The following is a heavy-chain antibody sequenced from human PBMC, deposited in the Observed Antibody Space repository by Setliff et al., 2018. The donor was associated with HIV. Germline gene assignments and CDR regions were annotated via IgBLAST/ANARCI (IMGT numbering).Heavy chain of an antibody. J-gene: IGHJ4*02. CDR1: GYTFTGYY. D-gene: IGHD4-4*01. CDR3: ATDDYNGDSFDN. CDR2: ITPNSGGT. Sequence: ASVKVSCKASGYTFTGYYMHWVRQAPGQGLEWMGWITPNSGGTNYAQKFQGRVTMTRDTSISTAYMELSRLRSDDTAVYYCATDDYNGDSFDNWGQGTLVTVSS. V-gene: IGHV1-2*02.